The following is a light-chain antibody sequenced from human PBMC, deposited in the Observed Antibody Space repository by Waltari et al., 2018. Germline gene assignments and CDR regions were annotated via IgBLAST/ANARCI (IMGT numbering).Light chain of an antibody. V-gene: IGLV2-8*01. Sequence: QSALTQPPSASGSPGQSVTISCTGTSSDVGGYNYVSWYQQHPGKAPKLMIYEVSKRPSGVPVRFSGSTSGNTASLTVSGLQAEDEADYYCSSYAGSNNVVFGGGTKLTVL. CDR3: SSYAGSNNVV. CDR1: SSDVGGYNY. CDR2: EVS. J-gene: IGLJ2*01.